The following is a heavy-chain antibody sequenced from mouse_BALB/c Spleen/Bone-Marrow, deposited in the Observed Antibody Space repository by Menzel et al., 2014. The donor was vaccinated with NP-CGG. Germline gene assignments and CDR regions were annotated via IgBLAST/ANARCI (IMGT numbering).Heavy chain of an antibody. J-gene: IGHJ4*01. CDR2: IDPANGNT. D-gene: IGHD4-1*01. Sequence: EVKVVESGAELVKPGASVKLSCTASGFNIKDTYMYWVKQRPEQGLEWIGRIDPANGNTKYDPKFQGKATITADTSSNTAYLQLSSLTSEDTAVYYCARWEYYAMDYWGQGTSVTVSS. CDR1: GFNIKDTY. V-gene: IGHV14-3*02. CDR3: ARWEYYAMDY.